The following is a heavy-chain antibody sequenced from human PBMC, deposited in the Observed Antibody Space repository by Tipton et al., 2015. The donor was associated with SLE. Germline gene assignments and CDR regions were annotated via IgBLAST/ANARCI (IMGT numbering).Heavy chain of an antibody. CDR2: FYPGGTT. D-gene: IGHD2-2*01. CDR3: ARVRSYSTNWYPSNWFDP. V-gene: IGHV4-4*07. Sequence: TLSLTCTVSGDSISNYYWSWIRQSAGKGLEWMGRFYPGGTTSYNPSFKSRVTMSADTSKNQFSLKLTSVTAADTAVYYCARVRSYSTNWYPSNWFDPWGQGTLVSVSS. J-gene: IGHJ5*02. CDR1: GDSISNYY.